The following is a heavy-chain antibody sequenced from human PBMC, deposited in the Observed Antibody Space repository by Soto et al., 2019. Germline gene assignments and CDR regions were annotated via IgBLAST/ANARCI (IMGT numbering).Heavy chain of an antibody. CDR1: GGSISSYY. V-gene: IGHV4-59*01. CDR3: ARTPSCGWYLRYFDL. D-gene: IGHD6-19*01. Sequence: QVQLQESGPGLVKPSETLSLTCTVSGGSISSYYWSWIRQPPGKGLEWIGYIYYSGSTNYNPSLKSRVTISVDTSKNQFSLKLSSVTAADTAVYYCARTPSCGWYLRYFDLWGRGTLVTVSS. CDR2: IYYSGST. J-gene: IGHJ2*01.